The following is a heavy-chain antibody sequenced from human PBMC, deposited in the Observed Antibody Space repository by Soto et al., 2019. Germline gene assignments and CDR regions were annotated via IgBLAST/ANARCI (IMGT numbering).Heavy chain of an antibody. CDR3: AGASLGGAVAASVY. J-gene: IGHJ4*02. D-gene: IGHD6-19*01. CDR2: ISAYNGNT. V-gene: IGHV1-18*01. Sequence: ASVKVSCKASGYTFTSYGFNWVRQAPGQGLEWMGWISAYNGNTNYAQKLQGRVTMTTDTSTSTAYMELRSLRSDDTAVYYCAGASLGGAVAASVYWGQGTMVTVSS. CDR1: GYTFTSYG.